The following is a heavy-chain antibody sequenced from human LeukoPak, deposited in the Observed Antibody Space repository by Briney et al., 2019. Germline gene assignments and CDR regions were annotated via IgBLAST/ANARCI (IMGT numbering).Heavy chain of an antibody. D-gene: IGHD2-21*02. Sequence: ASVKVFCKASGYTFTGYYMHWERQAPGQGLEWMGWINPNSGGTNYAQKFQGRVTMTRDTSISTAYMELSRLRSDDTAVYYCALLAYCGGDCSSWFDPWGQGTLVTVSS. CDR2: INPNSGGT. V-gene: IGHV1-2*02. CDR3: ALLAYCGGDCSSWFDP. CDR1: GYTFTGYY. J-gene: IGHJ5*02.